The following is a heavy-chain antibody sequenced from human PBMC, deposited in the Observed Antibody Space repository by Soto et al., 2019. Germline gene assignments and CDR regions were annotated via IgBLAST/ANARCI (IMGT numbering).Heavy chain of an antibody. Sequence: EVQLLESGGGLVQPGGSLRLSCAASGFTFSSFAIGWVRQAPGNGLEWVSTITGSGGSTFYADSVKGRFTISRDNSKNTLYLQMNSLRAGDTAIYYCASVDYGAYIPHFDYWGQGTLVTVSS. CDR3: ASVDYGAYIPHFDY. V-gene: IGHV3-23*01. CDR2: ITGSGGST. CDR1: GFTFSSFA. J-gene: IGHJ4*02. D-gene: IGHD4-17*01.